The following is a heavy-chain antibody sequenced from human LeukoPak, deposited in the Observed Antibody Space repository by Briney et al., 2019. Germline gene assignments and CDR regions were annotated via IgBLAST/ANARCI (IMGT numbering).Heavy chain of an antibody. D-gene: IGHD6-19*01. CDR1: GFTLSSYS. V-gene: IGHV3-21*01. Sequence: PGGSLRLSCAASGFTLSSYSMNWVRQAPGKGLEWVSSISSSSTYIYYGDSVKGRFTISRDNAKNSLYLQMNSLRAEDTAVYYCARGLGSGSLPNPFDYWGQGTLVTVSS. CDR2: ISSSSTYI. CDR3: ARGLGSGSLPNPFDY. J-gene: IGHJ4*02.